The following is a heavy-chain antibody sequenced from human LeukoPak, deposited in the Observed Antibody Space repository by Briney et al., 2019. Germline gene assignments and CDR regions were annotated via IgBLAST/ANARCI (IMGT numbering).Heavy chain of an antibody. D-gene: IGHD6-13*01. V-gene: IGHV4-39*07. CDR2: IYYSGST. CDR1: SGSISSSGYY. J-gene: IGHJ5*02. CDR3: ARDRYSSSWGTNWFDP. Sequence: SETLSLTCTVSSGSISSSGYYWGWIRQPPGKGLEWIGSIYYSGSTYYNPSLKSRVTISVDTSKNQFSLKLSSVTAADTAVYYCARDRYSSSWGTNWFDPWGQGTLVTVSS.